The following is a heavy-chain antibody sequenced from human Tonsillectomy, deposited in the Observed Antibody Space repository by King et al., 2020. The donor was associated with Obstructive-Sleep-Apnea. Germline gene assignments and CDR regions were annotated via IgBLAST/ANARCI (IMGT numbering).Heavy chain of an antibody. Sequence: EVQLVESGGDLVQPGGSLRLSCTFSGFSFHKYWMTWVRQAPGRGRGWVVNIKGVGTDKYYEDSVKGRFTISRDNAQNSLFLEMNNLRVEDTGVYYCARLRGEEDYWGQGTLVTVSS. V-gene: IGHV3-7*01. J-gene: IGHJ4*02. D-gene: IGHD3-16*01. CDR1: GFSFHKYW. CDR3: ARLRGEEDY. CDR2: IKGVGTDK.